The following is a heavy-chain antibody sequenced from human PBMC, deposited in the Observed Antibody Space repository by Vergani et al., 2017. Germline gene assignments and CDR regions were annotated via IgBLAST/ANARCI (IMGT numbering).Heavy chain of an antibody. V-gene: IGHV3-23*01. D-gene: IGHD3-10*01. CDR3: AKGGGYYGSGSYLLFDY. CDR2: ISGSDGST. Sequence: EVLLLESGGGLVQPGGSLRLSCAASGFPFSIYAMSWVRHAPGKGLEWVSAISGSDGSTYYADCVKGRCTISRDNSKNTLYLQMNSLRAEDTAVYYCAKGGGYYGSGSYLLFDYWGQGTLVTVSS. J-gene: IGHJ4*02. CDR1: GFPFSIYA.